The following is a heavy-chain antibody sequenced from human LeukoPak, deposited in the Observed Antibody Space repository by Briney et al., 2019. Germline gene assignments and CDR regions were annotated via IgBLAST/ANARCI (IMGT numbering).Heavy chain of an antibody. V-gene: IGHV7-4-1*02. Sequence: ASVKVSCKASGYTFTTYGMNWVRQAPGQGLEWMGWINTNTGNPTYAQGFTGRFVFSLDTSVSTAYLQISSLKAEDTAVYYCARDGPPLYDSSGWDYYYYMDVWGKGTTVTVSS. CDR3: ARDGPPLYDSSGWDYYYYMDV. D-gene: IGHD3-22*01. CDR1: GYTFTTYG. J-gene: IGHJ6*03. CDR2: INTNTGNP.